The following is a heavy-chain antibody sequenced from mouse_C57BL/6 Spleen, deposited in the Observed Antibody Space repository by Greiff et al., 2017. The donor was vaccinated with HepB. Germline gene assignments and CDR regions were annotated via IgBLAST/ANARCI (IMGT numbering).Heavy chain of an antibody. CDR2: IDPSDSYT. V-gene: IGHV1-50*01. CDR3: ARDQQAMDY. Sequence: QVQLQQSGAELVKPGASVKLSCKASGYTFTSYWMQWVKQRPGQGLEWIGEIDPSDSYTNYNQKFKGKATLTVDTSSSTAYMQLSSLTSEDSAVYICARDQQAMDYWGQGTSVTVSS. CDR1: GYTFTSYW. J-gene: IGHJ4*01.